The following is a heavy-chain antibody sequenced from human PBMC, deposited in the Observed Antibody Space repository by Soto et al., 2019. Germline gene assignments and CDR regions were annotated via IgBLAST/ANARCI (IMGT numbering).Heavy chain of an antibody. CDR3: AKRSLRGLRFLETH. CDR2: INPNSGGT. D-gene: IGHD3-3*01. J-gene: IGHJ4*02. CDR1: GYSFTGQY. V-gene: IGHV1-2*02. Sequence: QVQLVQSGAEVKKPGASVKVSCKASGYSFTGQYIHWVRQAPGQGLEWMGWINPNSGGTNYAQKFEGRVTMTRDTSISTAYMELNSLRSDDTAVYYCAKRSLRGLRFLETHWGQGTLVTVSS.